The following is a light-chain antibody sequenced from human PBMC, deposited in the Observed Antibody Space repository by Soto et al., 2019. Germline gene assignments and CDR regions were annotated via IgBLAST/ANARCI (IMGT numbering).Light chain of an antibody. CDR1: QSVSSTY. CDR3: QQFRSSPYT. CDR2: GAS. Sequence: EIVLTQSPGTLSLSPGEGATLSCRASQSVSSTYLAWYHQKPGQAPMLLIYGASRRATGIPDRFSGSGSGTDFTLTISRLEPEDFAVYYCQQFRSSPYTFGQGTKLEIK. J-gene: IGKJ2*01. V-gene: IGKV3-20*01.